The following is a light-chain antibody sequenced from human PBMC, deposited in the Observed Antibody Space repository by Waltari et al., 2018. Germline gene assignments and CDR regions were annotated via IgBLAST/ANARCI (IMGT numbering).Light chain of an antibody. CDR2: GAS. V-gene: IGKV3-20*01. CDR3: QHYGSPPGT. J-gene: IGKJ1*01. CDR1: QTISNTY. Sequence: DIVLTQSPGPLSLSPGERATLSCRASQTISNTYLVWFQQKRGQAPRLLIYGASNRATGIPDRFSGSGSGTDFTLTISRMEPEDLAMYYCQHYGSPPGTFGQGTNVEIK.